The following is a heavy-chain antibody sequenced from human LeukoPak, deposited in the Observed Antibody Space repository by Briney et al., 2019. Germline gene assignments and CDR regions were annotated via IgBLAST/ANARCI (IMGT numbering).Heavy chain of an antibody. CDR3: ARDRDWYGFDY. D-gene: IGHD3/OR15-3a*01. CDR1: GVSISSSSYY. V-gene: IGHV4-39*07. J-gene: IGHJ4*02. CDR2: IYYSGST. Sequence: SETLSLTCTVSGVSISSSSYYWGWIRQPPGKGLEWIGSIYYSGSTYYNPSLKSRVTISVDTSKNQFSLKLSSVTAADTAVYYCARDRDWYGFDYWGQGTLVTVSS.